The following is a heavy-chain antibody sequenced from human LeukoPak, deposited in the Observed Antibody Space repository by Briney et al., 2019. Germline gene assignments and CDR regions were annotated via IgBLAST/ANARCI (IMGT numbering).Heavy chain of an antibody. Sequence: GASVKVSCKASGYTFTSYGISWVRQAPGQGLEWMGWINPNSGDTNYAQKFQGRVTMTRDTSISTAYMELSRLRSDDTAVYYCARGLLGPPDYWGQGTLVTVSS. D-gene: IGHD2-8*02. CDR2: INPNSGDT. V-gene: IGHV1-2*02. J-gene: IGHJ4*02. CDR3: ARGLLGPPDY. CDR1: GYTFTSYG.